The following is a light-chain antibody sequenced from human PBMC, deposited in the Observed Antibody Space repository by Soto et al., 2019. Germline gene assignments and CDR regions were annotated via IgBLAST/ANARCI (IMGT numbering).Light chain of an antibody. CDR1: QGISNY. CDR3: QKYNSAPNT. V-gene: IGKV1-27*01. CDR2: AAS. J-gene: IGKJ5*01. Sequence: DIQRTPSPSSLSASVGDRVTITCRASQGISNYLAWYQQKPGKVPKLLIYAASTLQSGVPSRFSGSGSGTDFTLTISSLQPEDVATYYCQKYNSAPNTFGQGTRLEIK.